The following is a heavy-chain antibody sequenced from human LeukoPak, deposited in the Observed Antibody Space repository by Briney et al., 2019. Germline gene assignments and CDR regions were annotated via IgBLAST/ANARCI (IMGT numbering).Heavy chain of an antibody. Sequence: TGGSLRLSCAVSGFTFNTYSMNWVRQAPGKGLEWVSSISSSSGYIYYADSVKGRFTISRDNSKNTLYLQMNSLRAEDTAVYYCAKKGRVVVVSYGMDVWGQGTTVTVSS. CDR3: AKKGRVVVVSYGMDV. V-gene: IGHV3-21*04. J-gene: IGHJ6*02. CDR2: ISSSSGYI. CDR1: GFTFNTYS. D-gene: IGHD3-22*01.